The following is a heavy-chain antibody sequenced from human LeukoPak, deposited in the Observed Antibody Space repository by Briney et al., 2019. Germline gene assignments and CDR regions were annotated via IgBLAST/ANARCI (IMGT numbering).Heavy chain of an antibody. CDR1: SGSISSNSYH. CDR3: ARQSDYGFDY. J-gene: IGHJ4*02. CDR2: FYFSGST. Sequence: PLETLSLTCTVSSGSISSNSYHWGWIRRPPGKGLEWIASFYFSGSTYYNPSLKSRVTIYVHTSKNQVSLNLNSVTAADTAVYYCARQSDYGFDYWGQGTLVTVSS. D-gene: IGHD4-17*01. V-gene: IGHV4-39*01.